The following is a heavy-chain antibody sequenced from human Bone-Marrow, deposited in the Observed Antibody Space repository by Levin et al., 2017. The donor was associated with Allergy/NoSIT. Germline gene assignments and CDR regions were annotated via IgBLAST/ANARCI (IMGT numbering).Heavy chain of an antibody. CDR2: IHPNSGNT. V-gene: IGHV1-8*01. CDR3: ARGDCYSGSCYGPDWLDP. Sequence: GESLKISCKTSGYTFTSYNVYWVRQAPGQGLEYIGYIHPNSGNTGYAQKFQGRVTMTRNSSITPAYMKLSGLRFEDTAIYYCARGDCYSGSCYGPDWLDPWGQGTQVTVSS. J-gene: IGHJ5*02. D-gene: IGHD2-15*01. CDR1: GYTFTSYN.